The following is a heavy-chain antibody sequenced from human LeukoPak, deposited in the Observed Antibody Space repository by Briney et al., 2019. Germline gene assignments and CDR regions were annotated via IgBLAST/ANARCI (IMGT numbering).Heavy chain of an antibody. CDR1: GFTLSTYS. J-gene: IGHJ5*02. V-gene: IGHV3-21*01. CDR3: AAGSGSYRDWFDP. Sequence: GGSLRLSCAASGFTLSTYSMTWVRQAPGKGLEWVSSIISSSRYIYYAHSVKGRYTPSRDKAKNSLYLQMNSLRAEDTAVYYCAAGSGSYRDWFDPWGQGTLVTVSS. CDR2: IISSSRYI. D-gene: IGHD3-10*01.